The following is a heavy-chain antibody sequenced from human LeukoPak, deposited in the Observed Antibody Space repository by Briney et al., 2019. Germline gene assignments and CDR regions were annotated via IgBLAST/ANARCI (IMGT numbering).Heavy chain of an antibody. J-gene: IGHJ4*02. CDR1: GYTFTSYD. CDR3: AIRTPVDIVATLGERVKKGLDY. D-gene: IGHD5-12*01. Sequence: ASVTVSCTASGYTFTSYDINWLRQATGQGLEWMGWMNPNSGNTGYAQKFQGRVTMTRNTSMSTAYMELSSLRSEDTAVYYCAIRTPVDIVATLGERVKKGLDYWGQGTLVTVSS. V-gene: IGHV1-8*01. CDR2: MNPNSGNT.